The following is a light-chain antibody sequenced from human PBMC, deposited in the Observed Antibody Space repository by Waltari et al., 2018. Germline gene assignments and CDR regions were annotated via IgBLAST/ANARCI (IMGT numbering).Light chain of an antibody. CDR3: MQPLQSPRT. J-gene: IGKJ2*01. V-gene: IGKV2-28*01. CDR1: QSLLHSNGYYY. Sequence: DIVMTQSPLSLSVTPGEPASISCRSSQSLLHSNGYYYLDWYLQKPGQSPQLLMYLTSHRASGAPDRFSGSGSGTDFTLKISRVEAEDVGVYYCMQPLQSPRTFGQGTKVEI. CDR2: LTS.